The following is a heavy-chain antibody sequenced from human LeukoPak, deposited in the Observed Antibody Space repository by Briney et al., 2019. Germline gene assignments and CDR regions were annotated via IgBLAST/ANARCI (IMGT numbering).Heavy chain of an antibody. J-gene: IGHJ5*02. CDR3: AAPNYGDNPP. V-gene: IGHV3-15*01. CDR1: GFTFSNAW. D-gene: IGHD4-23*01. CDR2: IRSQTAGGAT. Sequence: GGSLRLSCAASGFTFSNAWMSWVRQAPGKGPEWVGRIRSQTAGGATDYAAPVKGRFTISRDDSTNTLYLQMNSLKIEDTAVYYCAAPNYGDNPPWGQGTLVTVSS.